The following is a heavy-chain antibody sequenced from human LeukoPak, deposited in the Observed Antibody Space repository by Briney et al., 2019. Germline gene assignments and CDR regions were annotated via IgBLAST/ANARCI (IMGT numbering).Heavy chain of an antibody. CDR1: GFGFSSYA. V-gene: IGHV3-23*01. CDR3: AKGLDYDSSGYYGDY. CDR2: ISGSGGST. D-gene: IGHD3-22*01. J-gene: IGHJ4*02. Sequence: SGGSLRLSCAASGFGFSSYAMSWVRQAPGKGLEWVSAISGSGGSTYYADSVKGRFTISRDNSKNTLYLQMNSLRAEDTAVYYCAKGLDYDSSGYYGDYWGQGTLVTVSS.